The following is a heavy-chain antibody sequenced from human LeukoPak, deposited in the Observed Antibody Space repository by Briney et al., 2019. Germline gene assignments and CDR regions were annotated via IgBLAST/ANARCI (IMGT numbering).Heavy chain of an antibody. CDR2: IWYDGSNK. CDR3: AKDRYYDILTGYNYFDY. Sequence: GGSLRLSCAASGFTFSSYGMQWVRQAPGKGLEWVAVIWYDGSNKYYTDSVKGRFTISRDNSKNTLYLQMNSLRAEDTAVYYCAKDRYYDILTGYNYFDYWGQGTLVTVSS. J-gene: IGHJ4*02. D-gene: IGHD3-9*01. V-gene: IGHV3-33*06. CDR1: GFTFSSYG.